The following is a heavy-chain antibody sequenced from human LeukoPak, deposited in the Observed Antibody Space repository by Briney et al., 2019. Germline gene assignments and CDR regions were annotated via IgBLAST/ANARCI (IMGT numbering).Heavy chain of an antibody. CDR3: ARHDYGDYDQIN. CDR2: IYYSGST. CDR1: GGSIRNYY. J-gene: IGHJ4*02. Sequence: PSETLYLTCTVSGGSIRNYYWDWIRQPPGKGLEWIGFIYYSGSTSYNPSLKSRVTISVDTSKNQFSLKVSSVTAADTAVYYCARHDYGDYDQINWGQGTLVTVSS. V-gene: IGHV4-59*08. D-gene: IGHD4-17*01.